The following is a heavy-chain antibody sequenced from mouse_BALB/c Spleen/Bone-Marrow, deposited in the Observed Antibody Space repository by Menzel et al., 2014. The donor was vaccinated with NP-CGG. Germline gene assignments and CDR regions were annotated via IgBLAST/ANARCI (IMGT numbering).Heavy chain of an antibody. CDR2: IDPSDSET. Sequence: VQLQQSGPQLVRPGASVKISCKASGYSISSYWMHWVKQRPGQGLEWIGMIDPSDSETRLNQKFKDKATLTVDKSSSTAYTQLNSPTSEDSAVYYCAPHYYGYAWFAYWGQGTLVTVSA. CDR1: GYSISSYW. CDR3: APHYYGYAWFAY. D-gene: IGHD1-2*01. V-gene: IGHV1-74*01. J-gene: IGHJ3*01.